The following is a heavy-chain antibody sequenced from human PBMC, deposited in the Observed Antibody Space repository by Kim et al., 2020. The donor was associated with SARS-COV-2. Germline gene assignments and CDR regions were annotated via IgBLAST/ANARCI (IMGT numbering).Heavy chain of an antibody. J-gene: IGHJ4*02. V-gene: IGHV3-7*04. CDR1: GFTFSRHY. D-gene: IGHD6-19*01. CDR3: ARGKDGWLSDF. Sequence: GGSLRLSCAASGFTFSRHYMNWVRQAPGKGLEWVANIKQDGGEKYYVDSVKGRFTISRDNAKNSLYLHMNSLRVDDTGVYYCARGKDGWLSDFWGQGTLVTVSS. CDR2: IKQDGGEK.